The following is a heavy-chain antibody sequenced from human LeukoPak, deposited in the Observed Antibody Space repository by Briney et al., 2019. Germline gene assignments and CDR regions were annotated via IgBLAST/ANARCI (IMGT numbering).Heavy chain of an antibody. J-gene: IGHJ6*02. Sequence: SQTLSLTCAISGDSVSSNSAAWNWIRQSPSRGLEWLGRTYYGSKWYNDYAVSVKSRITINPDTSKNQFSLQLNSVTPEDTAVYYCARDSTSIAAAGIYYYYYGMDVWGQGTTVTVSS. D-gene: IGHD6-13*01. CDR2: TYYGSKWYN. CDR1: GDSVSSNSAA. V-gene: IGHV6-1*01. CDR3: ARDSTSIAAAGIYYYYYGMDV.